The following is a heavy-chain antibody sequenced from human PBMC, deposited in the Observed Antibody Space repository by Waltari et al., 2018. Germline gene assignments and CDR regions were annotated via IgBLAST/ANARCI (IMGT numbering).Heavy chain of an antibody. V-gene: IGHV3-48*03. CDR3: ARERSVTGKGNLDY. CDR2: ISSSGTNM. CDR1: GFTFSSYE. Sequence: EVQLVESGGGLVQPGGSLRLSCAASGFTFSSYEMNWVRQAPGKGLEWGSYISSSGTNMFYAESVKGRFTISRDNAKNSLYLHMNSLRVEDTAVYYCARERSVTGKGNLDYWGQGTLVTVSS. J-gene: IGHJ4*02. D-gene: IGHD3-10*01.